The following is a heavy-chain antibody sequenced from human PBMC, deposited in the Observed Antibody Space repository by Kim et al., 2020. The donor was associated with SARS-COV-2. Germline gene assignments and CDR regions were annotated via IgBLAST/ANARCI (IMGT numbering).Heavy chain of an antibody. J-gene: IGHJ4*02. CDR1: GFTFDDYG. Sequence: GGSLRLSCAASGFTFDDYGMSWVHQGPGKGLEWVSGINWNGQTTGHADSVKGRFSISRDNAKNSLYLQMNNLRAEDTALYYCARVYFYDSSDSDYWGQGTLVTVPS. V-gene: IGHV3-20*04. D-gene: IGHD3-22*01. CDR3: ARVYFYDSSDSDY. CDR2: INWNGQTT.